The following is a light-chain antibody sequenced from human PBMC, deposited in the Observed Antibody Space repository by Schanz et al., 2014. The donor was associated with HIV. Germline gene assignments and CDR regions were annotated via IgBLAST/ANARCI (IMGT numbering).Light chain of an antibody. CDR2: EVS. J-gene: IGLJ1*01. CDR3: CSYVDSSTFV. CDR1: SNDVGIYNL. V-gene: IGLV2-23*02. Sequence: QSVLTQPASVSGSPGQSITISCTGTSNDVGIYNLLSWYQQHPGKAPKLTIYEVSKRPSGVSNRFSGSKSGNTASLTISGLQGEDEADYYCCSYVDSSTFVFGTGTKLTVL.